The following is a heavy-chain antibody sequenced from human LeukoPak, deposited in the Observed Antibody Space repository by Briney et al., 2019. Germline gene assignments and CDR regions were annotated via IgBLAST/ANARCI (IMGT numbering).Heavy chain of an antibody. CDR1: GFTFSTYW. CDR3: ARAVTSTEGY. CDR2: LNQDGSEK. V-gene: IGHV3-7*03. J-gene: IGHJ4*02. Sequence: GGSLRLSCAASGFTFSTYWMTWVRQAPGKGLEGVASLNQDGSEKYYVDPVKGRFTITRDNAQKSLYLEMKSLAAKDTAVYYCARAVTSTEGYWGQGTLVTVSS.